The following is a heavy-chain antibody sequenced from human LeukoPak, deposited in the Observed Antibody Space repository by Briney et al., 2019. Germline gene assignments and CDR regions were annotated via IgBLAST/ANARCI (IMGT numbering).Heavy chain of an antibody. D-gene: IGHD3-16*01. CDR3: TRGGGALDI. CDR2: TYYRSKWYN. V-gene: IGHV6-1*01. CDR1: GDSVSSNSAA. J-gene: IGHJ3*02. Sequence: SQTLSLTCAISGDSVSSNSAAWSWIRQSPSRGLEWLGRTYYRSKWYNDYAVSVRSRITVNPDTSNNQFSRQLNSVTPEDTAVYYCTRGGGALDIWGQGTMVSVSS.